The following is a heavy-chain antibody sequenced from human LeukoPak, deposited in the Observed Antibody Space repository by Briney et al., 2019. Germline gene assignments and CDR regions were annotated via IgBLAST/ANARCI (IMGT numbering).Heavy chain of an antibody. CDR3: ASTGYSSGWYSDY. Sequence: GGSLRLSCAASGFTFSSYAMHWVRQAPGKGLEWVAVISYDGSNKYYADSVKGRFTISRDNSKNTLYLQMNSLRAEDTAVYYCASTGYSSGWYSDYWGQGTLVTVSS. J-gene: IGHJ4*02. CDR1: GFTFSSYA. CDR2: ISYDGSNK. V-gene: IGHV3-30-3*01. D-gene: IGHD6-19*01.